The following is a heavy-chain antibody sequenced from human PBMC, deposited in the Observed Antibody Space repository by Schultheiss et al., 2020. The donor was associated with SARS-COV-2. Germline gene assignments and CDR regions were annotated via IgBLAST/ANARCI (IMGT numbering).Heavy chain of an antibody. J-gene: IGHJ4*02. V-gene: IGHV3-21*01. CDR2: ISSSSSYI. CDR3: ARGGQWLDLYYFDY. D-gene: IGHD6-19*01. CDR1: GFTFSSYS. Sequence: GGSLRLSCAASGFTFSSYSMNWVRQAPGKGLEWVSSISSSSSYIYYADSVKGRFTISRDNAKNSLYLQMNSLRAEDTAVYYCARGGQWLDLYYFDYWGQGTLVTVSS.